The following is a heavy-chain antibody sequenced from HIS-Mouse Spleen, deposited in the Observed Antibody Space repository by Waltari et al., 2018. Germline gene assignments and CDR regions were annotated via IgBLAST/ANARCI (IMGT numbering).Heavy chain of an antibody. V-gene: IGHV3-48*01. CDR2: ISSSSTI. CDR3: ARDRRSSWLGSNWFDP. Sequence: EVQLVESGGGLVQPGGSLRLSCAASGFTFSSYSMNWVRQAPGKGLEWVAYISSSSTIYYADSVKGRFTISRDNAKNSLYLQMNSLRAEDTAVYYCARDRRSSWLGSNWFDPWGQGTLVTVSS. J-gene: IGHJ5*02. CDR1: GFTFSSYS. D-gene: IGHD6-13*01.